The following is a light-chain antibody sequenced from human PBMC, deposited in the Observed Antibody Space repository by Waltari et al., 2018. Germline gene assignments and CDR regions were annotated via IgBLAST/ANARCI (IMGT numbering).Light chain of an antibody. CDR2: DNN. Sequence: QSVLTPPPSVSAAPAQKVTISCSGRNSNIGHNYVSWYPQFPGTAPKFAIFDNNRRPSGIPDRFSGSKSGTSATLGITGLQTGDEADYYCGTWDSSLSAVVFGGGTKLTVL. J-gene: IGLJ2*01. CDR3: GTWDSSLSAVV. CDR1: NSNIGHNY. V-gene: IGLV1-51*01.